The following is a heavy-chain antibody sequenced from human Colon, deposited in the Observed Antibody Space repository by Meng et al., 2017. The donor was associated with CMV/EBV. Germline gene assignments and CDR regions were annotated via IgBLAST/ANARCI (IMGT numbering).Heavy chain of an antibody. CDR1: GGSFSGYY. D-gene: IGHD6-13*01. V-gene: IGHV4-34*01. Sequence: VQHQQWGAGMLEPSETLSLTCAVYGGSFSGYYWSWIRQPPGKGLEWIGEINHSGSTNYNPSLKSRVTISVDTSKNQFSLKLSSVTAADTAVYYCASILFAAAAGGWGGYWGQGTLVTVSS. CDR3: ASILFAAAAGGWGGY. CDR2: INHSGST. J-gene: IGHJ4*02.